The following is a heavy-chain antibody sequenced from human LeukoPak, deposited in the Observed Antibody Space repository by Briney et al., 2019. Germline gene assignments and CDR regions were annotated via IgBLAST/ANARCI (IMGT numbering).Heavy chain of an antibody. CDR1: GFTFDDYG. V-gene: IGHV3-23*01. D-gene: IGHD4-23*01. CDR2: ISGGGGGT. Sequence: PGGSLRLSCATSGFTFDDYGMSWVRQAPGKGLEWVSAISGGGGGTYYADSVKGRFTISRDNSKNTLHLQMNSLRAEDTAVYYCAKDSGYNGNSPFDYWGQGTLVTVSS. J-gene: IGHJ4*02. CDR3: AKDSGYNGNSPFDY.